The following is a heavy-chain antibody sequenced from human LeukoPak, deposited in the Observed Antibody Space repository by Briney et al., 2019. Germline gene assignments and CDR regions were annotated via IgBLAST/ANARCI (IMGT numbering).Heavy chain of an antibody. Sequence: GGSLRLSCAASGFTFSNYWMSWVRQAPGKGLEWVANIKQDGSETYYVDSVKGRFTISRDNAKNSLYLQMNSLRAEDTAVYYCATGRGLNWGQGTLVTVSS. CDR3: ATGRGLN. CDR1: GFTFSNYW. V-gene: IGHV3-7*01. J-gene: IGHJ4*02. D-gene: IGHD3-16*01. CDR2: IKQDGSET.